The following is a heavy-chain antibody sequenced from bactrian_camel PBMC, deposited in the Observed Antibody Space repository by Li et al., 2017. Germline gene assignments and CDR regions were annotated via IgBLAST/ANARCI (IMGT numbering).Heavy chain of an antibody. J-gene: IGHJ6*01. CDR3: LADPSRSPPDILCPTLPTDTSPYGY. CDR1: GSPGKTYS. D-gene: IGHD7*01. V-gene: IGHV3S53*01. Sequence: HVQLVESGGDLVQSGGSMRLSCEATGSPGKTYSLGWFRQTPGKEREGVAAIAANGQTMYADSVKGRSTVSRNSAENTLYLQMNNLQPEDTAIYYCLADPSRSPPDILCPTLPTDTSPYGYWGQGTQVTVS. CDR2: IAANGQT.